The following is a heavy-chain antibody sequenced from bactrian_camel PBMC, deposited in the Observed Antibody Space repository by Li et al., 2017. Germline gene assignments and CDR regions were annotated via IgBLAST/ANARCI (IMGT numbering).Heavy chain of an antibody. D-gene: IGHD6*01. CDR3: AIRRGYGAYWSSPDAYNY. Sequence: HVQLVESGGGSVQAGGSLRLSCTGFGWTYSTHCMGRFRQAPGKEREGVAALVTAGGTTYYADSVKGRFTISRDSAKNTVYLQMNNLKPEDTAMYSCAIRRGYGAYWSSPDAYNYWGQGTQVTVS. V-gene: IGHV3S1*01. CDR2: LVTAGGTT. J-gene: IGHJ4*01. CDR1: GWTYSTHC.